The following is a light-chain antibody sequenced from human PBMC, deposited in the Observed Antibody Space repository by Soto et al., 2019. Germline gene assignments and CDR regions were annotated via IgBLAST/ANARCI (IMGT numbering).Light chain of an antibody. Sequence: DIQMTQSPSSLSASVGDRVTITCRASQSIDRYLNWYQQKPGKAPKLLIHAASSLQSGVPSRFSGSGSGTDFTLIISSLQPEDFATYYCQQSYSILRAFGPGTKVDI. CDR2: AAS. J-gene: IGKJ3*01. V-gene: IGKV1-39*01. CDR3: QQSYSILRA. CDR1: QSIDRY.